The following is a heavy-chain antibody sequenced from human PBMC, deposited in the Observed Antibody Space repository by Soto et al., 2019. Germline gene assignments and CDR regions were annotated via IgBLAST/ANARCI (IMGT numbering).Heavy chain of an antibody. CDR3: ASHWRTGYSTVFGGVMVWFDA. D-gene: IGHD3-3*01. CDR1: GDSITSTDYY. CDR2: IYYSGST. J-gene: IGHJ5*02. Sequence: PSETLSLTCTASGDSITSTDYYWGWLRQPPGQGLEWYVSIYYSGSTYHNPSLKSRVTISVDTTKNQFSLKVTSVTAADTAVYYGASHWRTGYSTVFGGVMVWFDAWGQGTLVTVSS. V-gene: IGHV4-39*01.